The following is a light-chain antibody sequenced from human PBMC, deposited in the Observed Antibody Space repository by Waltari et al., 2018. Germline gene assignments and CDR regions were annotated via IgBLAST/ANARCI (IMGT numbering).Light chain of an antibody. CDR1: NSDVGAYQY. V-gene: IGLV2-14*03. CDR3: SSYTTSATWV. J-gene: IGLJ3*02. Sequence: QSALTQPASVSGSPGQSITISCTGTNSDVGAYQYVSWYQQNPGKAPKLIIFDVSRRPSGVSYRCSGSNSGSTASLTISGLQAGDEADYYCSSYTTSATWVFGGGTRVAVL. CDR2: DVS.